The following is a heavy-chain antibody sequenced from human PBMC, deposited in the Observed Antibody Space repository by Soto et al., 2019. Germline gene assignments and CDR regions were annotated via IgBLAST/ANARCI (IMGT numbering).Heavy chain of an antibody. CDR1: GGSISSGDYY. D-gene: IGHD5-18*01. CDR3: ARGRRIQLWFEVCYYYGMDV. V-gene: IGHV4-30-4*01. J-gene: IGHJ6*02. Sequence: SETLSLTCTVSGGSISSGDYYWSWIRQPPGKGLEWIGYIYYSGSTYYNPSLKSRVTISVDTSKNQFSLKLSSVTAADTAVYYCARGRRIQLWFEVCYYYGMDVWGQGTTVTVSS. CDR2: IYYSGST.